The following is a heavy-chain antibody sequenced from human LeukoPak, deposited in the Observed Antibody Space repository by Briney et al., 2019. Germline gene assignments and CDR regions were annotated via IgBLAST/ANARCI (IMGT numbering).Heavy chain of an antibody. CDR1: GFTFSSYG. CDR2: ISYDGSNK. CDR3: ARDYASDY. D-gene: IGHD3-10*01. J-gene: IGHJ4*02. Sequence: GGSLRLSCAASGFTFSSYGMHWVRQAPGKGLVWVAVISYDGSNKYYADSVKGRFTISRDNAKNSLYLQMSSLRAEDTAVYYCARDYASDYWGQGTLVTVSS. V-gene: IGHV3-30*03.